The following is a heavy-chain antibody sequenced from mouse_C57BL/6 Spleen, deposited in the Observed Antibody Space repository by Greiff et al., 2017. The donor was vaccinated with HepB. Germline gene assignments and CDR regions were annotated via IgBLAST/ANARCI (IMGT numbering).Heavy chain of an antibody. CDR3: TVAYYYGSSYLFAY. CDR1: GFTFSNYW. CDR2: IRLKSDNYAT. V-gene: IGHV6-3*01. Sequence: EVQRVESGGGLVQPGGSMKLSCVASGFTFSNYWMNWVRQSPEKGLEWVAQIRLKSDNYATHYAESVKGRFTISRDDSKSSVYLQMNNLGAEDTGIYYCTVAYYYGSSYLFAYWGQGTLVTVSA. J-gene: IGHJ3*01. D-gene: IGHD1-1*01.